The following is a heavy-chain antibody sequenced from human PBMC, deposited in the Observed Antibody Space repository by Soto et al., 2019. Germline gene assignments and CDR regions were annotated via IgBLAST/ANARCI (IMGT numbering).Heavy chain of an antibody. Sequence: SETLSLTCAVSGDSISSGGYSWSWIRQPPGKGLEWIGYIYHSGSTYYNPSLKSRVTISVDRSKNQFSLKLSSVTAADTAVYYCARLGRYYQSLDSWGPGTLVTVSS. D-gene: IGHD3-10*01. CDR3: ARLGRYYQSLDS. J-gene: IGHJ5*01. V-gene: IGHV4-30-2*01. CDR1: GDSISSGGYS. CDR2: IYHSGST.